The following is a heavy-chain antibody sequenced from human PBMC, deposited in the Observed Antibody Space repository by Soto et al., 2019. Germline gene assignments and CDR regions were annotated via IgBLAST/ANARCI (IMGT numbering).Heavy chain of an antibody. CDR2: IKSKTDGGTT. V-gene: IGHV3-15*01. Sequence: GGSLRLSCAASGFTFSNAWMSWVRQAPGKGLEWVGRIKSKTDGGTTDYAAPVKGRFTISRDDSKNTLYLQMNSLKTEDTAVYYCTTCGYSYGLRDFDYWGQGTLVTVAS. D-gene: IGHD5-18*01. CDR1: GFTFSNAW. CDR3: TTCGYSYGLRDFDY. J-gene: IGHJ4*02.